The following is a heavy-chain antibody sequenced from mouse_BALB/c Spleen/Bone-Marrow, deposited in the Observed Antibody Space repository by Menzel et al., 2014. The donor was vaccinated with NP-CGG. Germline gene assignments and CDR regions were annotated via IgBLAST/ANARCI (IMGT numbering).Heavy chain of an antibody. Sequence: VMLVESGPGILQPSQTLCLTCSFSGFSLSTSGMGVSWIRQPSGKGLEWLAHIFWDGDKHYNPSLKSRLTISMDTSRNQVFLKITSVDTADTATYYCARCHDYAMDYWGQGTSVTVSS. CDR2: IFWDGDK. J-gene: IGHJ4*01. D-gene: IGHD2-3*01. CDR3: ARCHDYAMDY. V-gene: IGHV8-12*01. CDR1: GFSLSTSGMG.